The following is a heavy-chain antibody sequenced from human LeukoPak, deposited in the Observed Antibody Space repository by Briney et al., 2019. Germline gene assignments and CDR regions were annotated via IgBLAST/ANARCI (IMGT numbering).Heavy chain of an antibody. J-gene: IGHJ6*03. D-gene: IGHD4-17*01. V-gene: IGHV3-30*02. CDR3: AKDLVNYGDYYYYMDV. CDR1: GFTFSSYG. Sequence: GGSLRLSCAASGFTFSSYGMHWVRQAPGKGLEWVAFIRYDGSNKYYADSVKGRFTISRDNSKNTLYLQMNSLRAEDTAVYYCAKDLVNYGDYYYYMDVWGKGTTVTVSS. CDR2: IRYDGSNK.